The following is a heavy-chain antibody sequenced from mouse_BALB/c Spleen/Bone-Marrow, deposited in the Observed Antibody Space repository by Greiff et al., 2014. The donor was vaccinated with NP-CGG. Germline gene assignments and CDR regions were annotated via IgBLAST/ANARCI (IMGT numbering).Heavy chain of an antibody. D-gene: IGHD2-2*01. CDR1: GYAFSSYW. V-gene: IGHV1-80*01. J-gene: IGHJ4*01. Sequence: VQLQQSGAELVRPGSSVKISCKASGYAFSSYWMNWVKQRPGQGLEWIGQIYPGDGDTNYNGKFKGKATLTADKSSSTAYMQLSSLTSEDSAVYFCAREGYGYDGRGHAMDYWGQGTSVTVSS. CDR3: AREGYGYDGRGHAMDY. CDR2: IYPGDGDT.